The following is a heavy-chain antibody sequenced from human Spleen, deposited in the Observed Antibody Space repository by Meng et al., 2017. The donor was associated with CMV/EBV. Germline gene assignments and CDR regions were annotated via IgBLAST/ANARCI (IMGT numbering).Heavy chain of an antibody. CDR3: ARERGDGEMATAMDY. Sequence: SETLSLTCTVSGGSVSSGTYYWSWIRQSPGKGLEWIGYIYYSGSTKYNPSLKSRVTISVDTSKNQFSLKLSSVTAADTAVYYCARERGDGEMATAMDYWGQGTLVTVSS. CDR1: GGSVSSGTYY. V-gene: IGHV4-61*01. CDR2: IYYSGST. J-gene: IGHJ4*02. D-gene: IGHD5-24*01.